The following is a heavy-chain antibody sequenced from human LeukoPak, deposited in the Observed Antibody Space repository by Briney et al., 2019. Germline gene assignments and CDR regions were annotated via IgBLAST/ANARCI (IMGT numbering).Heavy chain of an antibody. CDR2: TNAGNDNT. Sequence: GASVKVSCKASGYTFTSYAVHWVRQAPGQRLEWMGWTNAGNDNTKYSQRFQGRVTITRDTSASTAYMELTSLGSEDTAVYYCARGGPAATTTPLDYWGQGTLVTVSS. V-gene: IGHV1-3*01. D-gene: IGHD1-26*01. J-gene: IGHJ4*02. CDR3: ARGGPAATTTPLDY. CDR1: GYTFTSYA.